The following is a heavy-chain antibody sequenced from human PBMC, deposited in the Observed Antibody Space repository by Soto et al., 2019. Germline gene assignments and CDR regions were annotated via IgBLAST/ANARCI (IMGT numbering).Heavy chain of an antibody. CDR2: IIPIFGTA. D-gene: IGHD3-22*01. J-gene: IGHJ4*01. Sequence: SSVKVSCKASGGTFSSYAISWVRQAPGQGLEWMGGIIPIFGTANYAQKFQGRVTITADESTSTAYMELSSLRSEDTAVYYCATLYSYYYDSSGYYPIDFDYWG. CDR1: GGTFSSYA. V-gene: IGHV1-69*13. CDR3: ATLYSYYYDSSGYYPIDFDY.